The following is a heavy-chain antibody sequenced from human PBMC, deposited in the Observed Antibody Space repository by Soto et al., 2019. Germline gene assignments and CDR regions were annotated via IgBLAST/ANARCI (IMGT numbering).Heavy chain of an antibody. Sequence: GGSLRLSCAASGFTFSSYAMSWVRQASGKGLEWVSAISGSGGSTYYADSVKGRFTISRDNSKNTLYLQMNSLRAEDTAVYYFAKDPRGYCSGGSCSYWGQGTLVTVSS. CDR1: GFTFSSYA. J-gene: IGHJ4*02. CDR3: AKDPRGYCSGGSCSY. D-gene: IGHD2-15*01. CDR2: ISGSGGST. V-gene: IGHV3-23*01.